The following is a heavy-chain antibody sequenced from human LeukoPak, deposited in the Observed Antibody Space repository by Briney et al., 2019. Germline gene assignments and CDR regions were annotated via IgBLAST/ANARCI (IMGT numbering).Heavy chain of an antibody. J-gene: IGHJ4*02. CDR3: ASYPTPGIAAAGTFNY. Sequence: PGGSLRLSCAASGFPFSSYWMNWVRQAPGKGLEWVANIKQDGNEKNYVDSVRGRFTISRDNAKNSLYLQMNSLGADDTAVYYCASYPTPGIAAAGTFNYWGQGTLVTVSS. CDR2: IKQDGNEK. CDR1: GFPFSSYW. D-gene: IGHD6-13*01. V-gene: IGHV3-7*03.